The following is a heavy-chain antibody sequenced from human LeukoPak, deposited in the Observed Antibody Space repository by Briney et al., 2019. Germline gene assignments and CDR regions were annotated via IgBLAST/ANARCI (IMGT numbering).Heavy chain of an antibody. D-gene: IGHD3-3*01. CDR2: IKSKTDGGTT. CDR1: GFTFSKAW. J-gene: IGHJ4*02. CDR3: TTDGADTYYDFWSGYYIGY. Sequence: EAGGSLRLSCVASGFTFSKAWMSWVRQAPGKGLEWVGRIKSKTDGGTTDYTAPVKGRFTISRDDSKNTLYLQMNSLKTEDTAVYYCTTDGADTYYDFWSGYYIGYWGQGTLVTVSS. V-gene: IGHV3-15*01.